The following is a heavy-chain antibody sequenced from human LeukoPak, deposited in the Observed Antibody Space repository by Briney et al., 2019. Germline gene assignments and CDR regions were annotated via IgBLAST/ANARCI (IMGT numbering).Heavy chain of an antibody. Sequence: SETLSLTCAVPGYSISSGYYWGWIRQPPGKGLEWIGSIYHSGSTYYNPSLKSRVTISVDTSKNQFSLKLSSVTAADTAVYYCARVPGYCSSTSCYTPFDYWGQGTLVTVSS. CDR2: IYHSGST. D-gene: IGHD2-2*02. CDR3: ARVPGYCSSTSCYTPFDY. CDR1: GYSISSGYY. J-gene: IGHJ4*02. V-gene: IGHV4-38-2*01.